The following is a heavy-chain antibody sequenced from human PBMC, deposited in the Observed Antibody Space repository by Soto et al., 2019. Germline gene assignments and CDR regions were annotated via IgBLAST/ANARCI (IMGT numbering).Heavy chain of an antibody. J-gene: IGHJ4*02. V-gene: IGHV1-18*01. CDR2: ISAYNGNT. Sequence: ASVKVSCKASGYTFTSYGIRWVRQAPGQGLEWMGWISAYNGNTNYAQKLQGRVTMTKDTSTSTAYMELRSLRSDDTAVYYCARGDTAMDPFDYWGQGTLVTVSS. D-gene: IGHD5-18*01. CDR1: GYTFTSYG. CDR3: ARGDTAMDPFDY.